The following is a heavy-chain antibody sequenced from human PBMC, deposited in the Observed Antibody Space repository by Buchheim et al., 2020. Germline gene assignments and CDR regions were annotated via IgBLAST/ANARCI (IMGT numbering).Heavy chain of an antibody. V-gene: IGHV4-30-4*01. J-gene: IGHJ6*02. CDR1: GGSISSGDYY. D-gene: IGHD6-13*01. Sequence: QVQLQESGPGLVKPSQTLSLTCTVSGGSISSGDYYWSWIRQPTGKGLEWIGYIYYSGSTYYNPSLKSRVTISVDTYKNKFSLKLSSVTAADTAVYYCARVPAAAGYYYYGMDVWGQGTT. CDR2: IYYSGST. CDR3: ARVPAAAGYYYYGMDV.